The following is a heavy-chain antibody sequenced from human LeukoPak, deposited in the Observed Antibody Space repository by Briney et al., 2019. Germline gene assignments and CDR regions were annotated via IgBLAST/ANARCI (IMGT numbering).Heavy chain of an antibody. CDR1: GYTLTDYY. V-gene: IGHV1-2*06. J-gene: IGHJ4*02. CDR2: INPNSGGT. CDR3: ARVGYYERSGYYEY. D-gene: IGHD3-22*01. Sequence: GASVKVSCKASGYTLTDYYMHWVRQAPGQGLEWMGRINPNSGGTNYAQKFQGRVTMTRDTSISTVYMELSRLRSDDTAVYYCARVGYYERSGYYEYWDQGTLVTVSS.